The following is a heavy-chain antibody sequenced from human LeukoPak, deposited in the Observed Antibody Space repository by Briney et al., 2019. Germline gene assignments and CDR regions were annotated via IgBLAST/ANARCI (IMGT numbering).Heavy chain of an antibody. Sequence: GASVKVSCKASGYTFTSYDINWVRQATGQGLEWMGWMNPNSGNTGYAQKFQGRVTMTRNTSISTAYMELSSLRSEDTAVYYCAATPPKSITMVRGVTGRHYYYGMDVWGQGTTVTVSS. D-gene: IGHD3-10*01. CDR1: GYTFTSYD. J-gene: IGHJ6*02. V-gene: IGHV1-8*01. CDR2: MNPNSGNT. CDR3: AATPPKSITMVRGVTGRHYYYGMDV.